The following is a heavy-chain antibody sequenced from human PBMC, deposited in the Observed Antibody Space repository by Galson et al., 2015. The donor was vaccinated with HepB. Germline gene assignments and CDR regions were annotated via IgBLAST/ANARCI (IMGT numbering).Heavy chain of an antibody. CDR2: IIPTFGTA. D-gene: IGHD1-7*01. CDR1: GGTFSSYA. Sequence: SVKVSCKASGGTFSSYAISWVRQAPGQGLEWMGGIIPTFGTANYAQKFQGRVTITADESTSTAYMELSSLRSEDTAVYYCATRKVTGTTSESFFDYWGQGTLVTVSS. J-gene: IGHJ4*02. V-gene: IGHV1-69*13. CDR3: ATRKVTGTTSESFFDY.